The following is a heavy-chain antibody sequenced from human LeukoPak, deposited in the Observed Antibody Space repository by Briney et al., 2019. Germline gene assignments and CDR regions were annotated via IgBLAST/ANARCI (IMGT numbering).Heavy chain of an antibody. J-gene: IGHJ6*02. Sequence: GGSLRLSCAASGFTFSSYGMHWVRQAPGKGLEWVAVISYDGSNKYYADSVKGRFTISRDNSKNTLYLQMNSLRAEDTAVYYCAKDLLRMVRGVYYYYGMDVWGQGTTVTVSS. V-gene: IGHV3-30*18. CDR3: AKDLLRMVRGVYYYYGMDV. CDR1: GFTFSSYG. D-gene: IGHD3-10*01. CDR2: ISYDGSNK.